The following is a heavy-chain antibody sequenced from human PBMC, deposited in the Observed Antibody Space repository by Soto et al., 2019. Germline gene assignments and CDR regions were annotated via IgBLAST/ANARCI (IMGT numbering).Heavy chain of an antibody. Sequence: PSETLSLTCTVSGGSISSGDYYWSWIRQPPGKGLEWIGYIYYSGSTYYNPSLKSRVTISVDTSKNQFSLKLSSVTAADTAVYYCARRTSGYCSGGSCYSYYFDYWGQGTLVTAPQ. CDR3: ARRTSGYCSGGSCYSYYFDY. CDR2: IYYSGST. CDR1: GGSISSGDYY. D-gene: IGHD2-15*01. V-gene: IGHV4-30-4*01. J-gene: IGHJ4*02.